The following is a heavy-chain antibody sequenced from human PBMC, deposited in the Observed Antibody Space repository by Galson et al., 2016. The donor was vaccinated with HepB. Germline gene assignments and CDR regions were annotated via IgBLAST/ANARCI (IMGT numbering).Heavy chain of an antibody. V-gene: IGHV1-3*01. CDR2: INAGKGNT. D-gene: IGHD1-26*01. CDR1: GYTLTSYA. Sequence: SVKVSCKASGYTLTSYATHWVRQAPGQRLEWMGWINAGKGNTKYSQKFQGRVTITRDTSASTAYMELSSLRSEDTGLYYCARDPGGSKTPFDYWGQGTLVTVSS. CDR3: ARDPGGSKTPFDY. J-gene: IGHJ4*02.